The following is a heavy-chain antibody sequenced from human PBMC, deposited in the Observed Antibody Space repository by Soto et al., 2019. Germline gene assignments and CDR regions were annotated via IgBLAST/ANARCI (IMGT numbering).Heavy chain of an antibody. CDR1: GFTFSNAW. D-gene: IGHD6-13*01. V-gene: IGHV3-15*01. CDR3: TTYSSSWKFDY. Sequence: EVQLVESGGGLVKPGGSLRLSCAASGFTFSNAWMSWVRQAPGKGLGWVGRIKSKTDGGTTDYAAPVKGRFTISRDDSKNTLYLQMNSLKTEDTAVYYCTTYSSSWKFDYWGQGTLVTVSS. CDR2: IKSKTDGGTT. J-gene: IGHJ4*02.